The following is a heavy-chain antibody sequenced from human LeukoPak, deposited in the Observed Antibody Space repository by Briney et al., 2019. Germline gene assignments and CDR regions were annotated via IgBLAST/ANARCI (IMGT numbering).Heavy chain of an antibody. V-gene: IGHV1-69*05. CDR2: IIPIFGTA. CDR1: GGTFSSYA. J-gene: IGHJ4*02. CDR3: AIGPAGLYYDGSADY. Sequence: TSVKVSCKASGGTFSSYAISWVRQAPGQGLEWMGGIIPIFGTANYAQKFQGRVTITTDESTSTAYMELSSMRSEDTAVYYCAIGPAGLYYDGSADYRGQGTLVTVSS. D-gene: IGHD3-10*01.